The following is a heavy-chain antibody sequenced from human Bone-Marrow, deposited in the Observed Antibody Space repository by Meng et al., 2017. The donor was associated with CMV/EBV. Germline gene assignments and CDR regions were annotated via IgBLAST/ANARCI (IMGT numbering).Heavy chain of an antibody. CDR1: GFTFSGSA. Sequence: GESLKISCAASGFTFSGSAMHWVRQASGKGLEWVGRIRSKANSYATAYAASVKGRFTISRDDSKNTAYLQMNSLKTEDTAVYYCTTYNWNYLWFDPWGQGTLVTVSS. D-gene: IGHD1-1*01. J-gene: IGHJ5*02. CDR2: IRSKANSYAT. V-gene: IGHV3-73*01. CDR3: TTYNWNYLWFDP.